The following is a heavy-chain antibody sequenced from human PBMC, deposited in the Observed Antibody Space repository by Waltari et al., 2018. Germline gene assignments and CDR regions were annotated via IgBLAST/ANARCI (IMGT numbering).Heavy chain of an antibody. CDR2: RKQDGSEK. CDR1: GFTFSSYW. D-gene: IGHD2-21*02. J-gene: IGHJ4*02. Sequence: EVQLVESGGGLVQPGWSLRLSCAASGFTFSSYWMSWVRQATGQGLEWVANRKQDGSEKYYVDSVKGRFTISRDNAKNSLYLQMNSLRAEDTAVYYCARLPHIVVVTAIPDRDYWGQGTLVTVSS. V-gene: IGHV3-7*01. CDR3: ARLPHIVVVTAIPDRDY.